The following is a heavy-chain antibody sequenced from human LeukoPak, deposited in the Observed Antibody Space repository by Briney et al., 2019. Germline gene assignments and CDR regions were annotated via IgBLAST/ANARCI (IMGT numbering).Heavy chain of an antibody. CDR3: ARAPGSYYVFDY. Sequence: ASVKVSCKASGYTFTSYAMHWVRQAPGQRLEWMGWINAGNGNTKYSQEFQGRVTITRDTSASTAYMELSSLRSEDMAVYYCARAPGSYYVFDYWGQGTLVTVSS. J-gene: IGHJ4*02. CDR2: INAGNGNT. V-gene: IGHV1-3*03. CDR1: GYTFTSYA. D-gene: IGHD1-26*01.